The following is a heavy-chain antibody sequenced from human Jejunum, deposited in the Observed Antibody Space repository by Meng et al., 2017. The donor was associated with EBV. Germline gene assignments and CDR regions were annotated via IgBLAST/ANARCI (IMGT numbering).Heavy chain of an antibody. CDR3: SRDLVGSYDE. CDR2: INEDGRTT. Sequence: EVQLVESGGALVQPGGSLRLSCAASGFTFSIYWMHWVRQAPGKGLVWVSRINEDGRTTTYADSVRGRFTISRDNTKNTLYLQMNSLGAEDTAVYFCSRDLVGSYDEWGQGTLVNVSS. CDR1: GFTFSIYW. D-gene: IGHD6-25*01. J-gene: IGHJ4*02. V-gene: IGHV3-74*01.